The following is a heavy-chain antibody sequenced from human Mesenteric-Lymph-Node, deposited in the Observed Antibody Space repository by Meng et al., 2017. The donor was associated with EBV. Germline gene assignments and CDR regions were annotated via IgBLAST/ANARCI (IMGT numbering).Heavy chain of an antibody. CDR2: IFHSGGT. Sequence: VQLQESGPGLWKPLGTLSLTCAVYSGSISNSNWWSCVRQPPGKGLQWIGEIFHSGGTNYNPSLKSRVTISVDKSKNQFSLKVNSLTAADTAVYYCARTYYYDSSGYAPFDYWGQGTLVTVSS. J-gene: IGHJ4*02. CDR1: SGSISNSNW. D-gene: IGHD3-22*01. V-gene: IGHV4-4*02. CDR3: ARTYYYDSSGYAPFDY.